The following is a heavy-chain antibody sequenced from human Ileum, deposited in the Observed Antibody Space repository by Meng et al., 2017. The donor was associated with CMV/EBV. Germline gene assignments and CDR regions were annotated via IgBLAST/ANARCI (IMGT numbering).Heavy chain of an antibody. CDR3: ARYCSSTSCPREAFDI. CDR1: FTFNSYS. D-gene: IGHD2-2*01. Sequence: FTFNSYSMNWVRQAPGKGLEWVSYISSSSNSIYYADSVKGRFTISRDNAKNSLYLQMNSLRAEDTAVYYCARYCSSTSCPREAFDIWGQGTMVTVSS. V-gene: IGHV3-21*01. CDR2: ISSSSNSI. J-gene: IGHJ3*02.